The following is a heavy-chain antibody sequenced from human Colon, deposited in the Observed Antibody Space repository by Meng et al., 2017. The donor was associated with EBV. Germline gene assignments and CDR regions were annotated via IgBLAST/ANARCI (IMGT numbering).Heavy chain of an antibody. J-gene: IGHJ4*02. CDR3: ARVGAYCGGDCYHPR. Sequence: HVQLQELGRGLVKPSGTLSLTSAVSGGALSSRNWWSWVRQPPGKGLEWIGEIYHSGSTNYNPSLKSRATISVDESKNQFSLRLSSVTAADTAVYYCARVGAYCGGDCYHPRWGQGTLVTVSS. D-gene: IGHD2-21*02. CDR1: GGALSSRNW. CDR2: IYHSGST. V-gene: IGHV4-4*02.